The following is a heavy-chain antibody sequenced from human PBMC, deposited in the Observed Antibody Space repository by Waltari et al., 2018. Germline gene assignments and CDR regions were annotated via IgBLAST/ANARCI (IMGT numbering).Heavy chain of an antibody. CDR1: GFMFSSYW. CDR3: TRDKGWQCFDI. V-gene: IGHV3-7*03. J-gene: IGHJ3*02. CDR2: INVDGSED. D-gene: IGHD6-19*01. Sequence: EVQLVESGGGLVQPGGSLRLSCAASGFMFSSYWMTWVRQVPGKGLERVANINVDGSEDYFVESVRGRFSISRDNAKNSLYLQMNSLRAEDTAVYYCTRDKGWQCFDIWGQGTMVTVSS.